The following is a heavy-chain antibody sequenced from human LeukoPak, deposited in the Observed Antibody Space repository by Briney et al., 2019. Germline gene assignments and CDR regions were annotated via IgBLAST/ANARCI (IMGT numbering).Heavy chain of an antibody. D-gene: IGHD2-2*01. J-gene: IGHJ4*02. V-gene: IGHV3-53*01. CDR2: IYSNGVT. CDR1: GFTVSTNY. Sequence: GGSLRLSCAASGFTVSTNYINWVRQAPGKGLEWVSVIYSNGVTYHADSVKGRFTISRDNSQNTVFLQMKSLRADDSAIYYCARSKEPAALLDYRGRGTLVTVTS. CDR3: ARSKEPAALLDY.